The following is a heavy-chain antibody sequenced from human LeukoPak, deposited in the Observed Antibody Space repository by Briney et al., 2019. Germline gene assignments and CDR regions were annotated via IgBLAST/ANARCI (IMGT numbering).Heavy chain of an antibody. CDR2: IIPIFGTA. CDR3: ARDNPGTASSGYLADLDY. CDR1: GGTFSSYA. J-gene: IGHJ4*01. V-gene: IGHV1-69*05. D-gene: IGHD3-22*01. Sequence: SVKVSCKASGGTFSSYAISWVRQAPGQGLEWMGGIIPIFGTANYAQKFQGRVTITTDESTSTAYMELSSLRSEDPAVYYCARDNPGTASSGYLADLDYWGQGTRVTVSS.